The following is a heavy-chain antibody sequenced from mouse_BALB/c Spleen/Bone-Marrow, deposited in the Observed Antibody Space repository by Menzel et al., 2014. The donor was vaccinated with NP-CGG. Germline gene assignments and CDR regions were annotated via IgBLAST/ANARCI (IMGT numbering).Heavy chain of an antibody. Sequence: QVQLKQSGAELAKPGASVKLSCKASGYTFTSYWMHWVKQRPGQGLEWIGEINPSNGRTNYDEKFKSKATLTVDKSSSTAYMQLSSLTSEDSAVYYCAPYYYGSSYGFYWYFDVWGAGTTVTVSS. CDR2: INPSNGRT. J-gene: IGHJ1*01. CDR1: GYTFTSYW. D-gene: IGHD1-1*01. CDR3: APYYYGSSYGFYWYFDV. V-gene: IGHV1S81*02.